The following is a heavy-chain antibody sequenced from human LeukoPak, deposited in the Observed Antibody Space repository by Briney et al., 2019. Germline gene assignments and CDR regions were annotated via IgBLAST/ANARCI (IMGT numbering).Heavy chain of an antibody. CDR1: GATVSNNY. CDR3: ARVGVFCSGGSCYPNWFDP. J-gene: IGHJ5*02. D-gene: IGHD2-15*01. V-gene: IGHV3-53*01. CDR2: IYRDGNT. Sequence: GGSLRLSCAASGATVSNNYMSWVRQAPGKGLEWVSFIYRDGNTYYADSVKGRFTISRDNSKNTLNLQMNSLKAEDTAMYYCARVGVFCSGGSCYPNWFDPWGQGTLVTVSS.